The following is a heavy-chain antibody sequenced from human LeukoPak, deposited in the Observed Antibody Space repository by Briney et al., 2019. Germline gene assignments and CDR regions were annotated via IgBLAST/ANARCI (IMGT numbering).Heavy chain of an antibody. V-gene: IGHV1-24*01. J-gene: IGHJ4*02. CDR2: FDPEDGET. D-gene: IGHD3-9*01. CDR1: GYTLTELS. CDR3: ATHYDILTGYRY. Sequence: ASVTVSCKVSGYTLTELSMHWVRQAPGKGLAWMGGFDPEDGETIYAQKFQGRVTMTEDTSTDTAYMELSSLRSEDTAVYYCATHYDILTGYRYWGQGTLVTVSS.